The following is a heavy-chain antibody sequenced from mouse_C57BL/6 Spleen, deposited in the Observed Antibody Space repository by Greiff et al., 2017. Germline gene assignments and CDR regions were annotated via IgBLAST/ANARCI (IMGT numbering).Heavy chain of an antibody. J-gene: IGHJ1*03. Sequence: QVQLQQSGAELVKPGASVKISCKASGYAFSSYWMNWVKQRPGKGLEWIGQIYPGDGDTNYNGKFKGKATLTADKSSSTAYMQLSSLTSEDSAVYFCARWYYGSSYDYWYFDVWGTGTTVTVSS. CDR1: GYAFSSYW. CDR3: ARWYYGSSYDYWYFDV. CDR2: IYPGDGDT. V-gene: IGHV1-80*01. D-gene: IGHD1-1*01.